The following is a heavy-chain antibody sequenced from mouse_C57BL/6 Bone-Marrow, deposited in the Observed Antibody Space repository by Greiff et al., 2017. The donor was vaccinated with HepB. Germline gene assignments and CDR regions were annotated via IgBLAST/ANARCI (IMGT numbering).Heavy chain of an antibody. J-gene: IGHJ4*01. Sequence: EVQRVESGGGLVQPKGSLKLSCAASGFTFNTYAMHWVRQAPGKGLEWVARIRSKSSNYATYYADSVKDRFTISRDDSQSMLYLQMDNLKTEDTAMYYCVRDNNYYGSSHGAMDYWGQGTSVTVSS. CDR3: VRDNNYYGSSHGAMDY. V-gene: IGHV10-3*01. CDR1: GFTFNTYA. CDR2: IRSKSSNYAT. D-gene: IGHD1-1*01.